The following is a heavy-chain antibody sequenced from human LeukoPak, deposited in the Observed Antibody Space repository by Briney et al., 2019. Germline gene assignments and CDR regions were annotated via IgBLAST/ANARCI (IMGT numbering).Heavy chain of an antibody. CDR3: AKRGIVIRGILVIGYHQEAYHYDY. J-gene: IGHJ4*02. CDR2: ISERGGGT. D-gene: IGHD3-10*01. CDR1: GISLSNYA. Sequence: GGSLRLSCVVSGISLSNYAMTWVRQAPGKGLELVSYISERGGGTTYADSVKGRFTISRDTSLNTLYLQMSSLRAEDTAVYFCAKRGIVIRGILVIGYHQEAYHYDYWGQGVLVTVSS. V-gene: IGHV3-23*01.